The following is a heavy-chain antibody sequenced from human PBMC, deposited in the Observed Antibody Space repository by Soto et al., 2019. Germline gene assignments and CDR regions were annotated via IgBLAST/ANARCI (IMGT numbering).Heavy chain of an antibody. J-gene: IGHJ4*02. CDR2: IYYSGST. Sequence: QLQLQESGPGLVKPSETLSLTCTVSGGSISSSSYYWGWIRQPPGKGLEWIGSIYYSGSTYYNPSLKSRVTISVDTSKNQFSLKLSSVTAADTAVYYYARRMPMVRGGIDYWGQGTLVTVSS. CDR1: GGSISSSSYY. V-gene: IGHV4-39*01. CDR3: ARRMPMVRGGIDY. D-gene: IGHD3-10*01.